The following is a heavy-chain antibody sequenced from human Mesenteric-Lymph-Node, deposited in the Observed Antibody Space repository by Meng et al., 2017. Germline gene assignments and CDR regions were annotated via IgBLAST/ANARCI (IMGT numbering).Heavy chain of an antibody. CDR2: MNPNSGNT. Sequence: SVTVSCKASGYTFPSYDINWVRQATGQGLEWMGWMNPNSGNTGYAQKFQGRVTITRNTSISTAYMELSSLRSEDTAVYYCGRPHGPWSGHYAMDFWGQGTVVTVSS. CDR3: GRPHGPWSGHYAMDF. CDR1: GYTFPSYD. V-gene: IGHV1-8*03. J-gene: IGHJ6*02. D-gene: IGHD3-3*01.